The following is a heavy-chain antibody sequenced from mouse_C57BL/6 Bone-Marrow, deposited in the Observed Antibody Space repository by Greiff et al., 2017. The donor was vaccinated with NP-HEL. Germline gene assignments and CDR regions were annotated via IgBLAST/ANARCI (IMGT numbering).Heavy chain of an antibody. V-gene: IGHV2-2*01. Sequence: QVQLKQSGPGLVQPSQSLSITCTVSGFSLTSYGVHWVRQSPGKGLEWLGVIWSGGSTDYNAAFISRLSLSKDNSKSQVFFKMNSLQADDTAIYYCARSIDYGNYEAWCAYWGQGTLVTVSA. CDR2: IWSGGST. CDR1: GFSLTSYG. CDR3: ARSIDYGNYEAWCAY. D-gene: IGHD2-1*01. J-gene: IGHJ3*01.